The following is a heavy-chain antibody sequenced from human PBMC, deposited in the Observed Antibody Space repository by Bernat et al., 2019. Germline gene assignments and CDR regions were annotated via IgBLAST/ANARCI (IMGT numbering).Heavy chain of an antibody. Sequence: QVQLQQWGAGLLKPSETLSLTCAVYGGSFSGYYWSWIRQPPGKGLEWIGEINHSGSTNYNPSLKSRVTISVDTSKNQFLLKLSSVTAADTAVYYCARYGSVSYDYFDYWGQGTLVTVSS. J-gene: IGHJ4*02. V-gene: IGHV4-34*01. CDR3: ARYGSVSYDYFDY. D-gene: IGHD3-10*01. CDR2: INHSGST. CDR1: GGSFSGYY.